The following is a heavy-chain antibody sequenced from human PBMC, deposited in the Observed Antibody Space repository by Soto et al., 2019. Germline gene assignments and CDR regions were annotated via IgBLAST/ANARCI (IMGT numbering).Heavy chain of an antibody. CDR1: GGTFSSYA. D-gene: IGHD3-10*01. J-gene: IGHJ3*02. CDR2: IIPIFGTA. CDR3: ARPKSYYGSGSDDAFDI. Sequence: QVQLVQSGAEVKKPGSSVKVSCKASGGTFSSYAISWVRQAPGQGLEWMGGIIPIFGTANYAQKFQGRVTITADESTSTAYMELSSLRSEYTAVYYCARPKSYYGSGSDDAFDIWGQGTMVTVSS. V-gene: IGHV1-69*01.